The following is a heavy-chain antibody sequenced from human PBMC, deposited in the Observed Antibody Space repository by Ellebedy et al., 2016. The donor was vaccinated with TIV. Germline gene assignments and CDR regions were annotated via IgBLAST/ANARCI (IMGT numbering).Heavy chain of an antibody. CDR2: ISGSGDKT. CDR1: GFTFSSYS. J-gene: IGHJ4*02. CDR3: ARRSSGYCVGVKCTTDFDY. Sequence: GESLKISXAASGFTFSSYSMNWVRQAPGKGLEWVSSISGSGDKTYYADSVKGRFTISRDNSKNTLYLQMNSLRAEDTGVYYCARRSSGYCVGVKCTTDFDYWGQGTLVTVSS. D-gene: IGHD2-2*03. V-gene: IGHV3-23*01.